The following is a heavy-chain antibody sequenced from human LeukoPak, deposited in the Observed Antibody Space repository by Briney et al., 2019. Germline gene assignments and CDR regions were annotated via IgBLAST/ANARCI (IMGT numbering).Heavy chain of an antibody. D-gene: IGHD5-24*01. J-gene: IGHJ4*02. Sequence: GGSLRLSCAASGFTFISYWLTWVRQAPGKGLEWVANIKQDGSEKYYVGSVKGRFTISRDNAKKSLYLQMNSLKAEDTAVYYCARGGYNIWEYYFNYWGQGTLVTVSS. V-gene: IGHV3-7*01. CDR1: GFTFISYW. CDR3: ARGGYNIWEYYFNY. CDR2: IKQDGSEK.